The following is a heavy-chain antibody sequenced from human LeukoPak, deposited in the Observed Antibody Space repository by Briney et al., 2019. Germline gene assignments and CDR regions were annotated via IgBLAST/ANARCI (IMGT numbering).Heavy chain of an antibody. CDR1: GLTFSTYS. CDR3: ARDMGTQDDAFDI. D-gene: IGHD1-14*01. V-gene: IGHV3-48*01. Sequence: GSLRLSCAASGLTFSTYSMNWVRQAPGKGLEWVSYISSSGSTIYYADSVKGRFTISRDNAKNSLYLQMNSLRAEDTAVYYCARDMGTQDDAFDIWGQGTMVTVSS. J-gene: IGHJ3*02. CDR2: ISSSGSTI.